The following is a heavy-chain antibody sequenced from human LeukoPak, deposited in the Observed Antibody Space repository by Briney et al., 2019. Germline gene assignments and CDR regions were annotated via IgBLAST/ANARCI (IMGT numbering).Heavy chain of an antibody. D-gene: IGHD5-18*01. V-gene: IGHV4-34*01. CDR1: GGSFSGYY. CDR2: INHSGST. Sequence: SETLSLTCAVYGGSFSGYYWSWIRQPPGKGLEWIGEINHSGSTNYNPSLKSRVTISVDTSKNQFSLKLSSVTAADTATYYCARGQRGYRFGLVSHGYYMDVWGKGTTVTI. CDR3: ARGQRGYRFGLVSHGYYMDV. J-gene: IGHJ6*03.